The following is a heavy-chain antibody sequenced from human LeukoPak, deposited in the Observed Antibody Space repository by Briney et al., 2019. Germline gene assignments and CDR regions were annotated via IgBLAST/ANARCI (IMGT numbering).Heavy chain of an antibody. CDR2: INHSGST. CDR1: GGSFSGYY. Sequence: SSETLFLTCAVYGGSFSGYYWSWIRQPPGKGLEWIGEINHSGSTNYNPSLKSRVTISVDTSKNQFSLKLSSVTAADTAVYYCARIQAVAGSTDAFDIWGQGTMVTVSS. D-gene: IGHD6-19*01. J-gene: IGHJ3*02. CDR3: ARIQAVAGSTDAFDI. V-gene: IGHV4-34*01.